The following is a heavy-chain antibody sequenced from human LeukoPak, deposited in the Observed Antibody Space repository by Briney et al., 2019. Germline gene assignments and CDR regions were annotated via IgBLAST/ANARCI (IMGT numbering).Heavy chain of an antibody. CDR1: GYTFTNYG. V-gene: IGHV1-18*01. D-gene: IGHD2/OR15-2a*01. CDR3: ARDYSSMADNWFDP. Sequence: ASVKVSCKASGYTFTNYGISWVRQAPGQGLEWMGWISGYNGHTKYVQKFQGRVTMTIDTSTSTAYLDLRSLRSDDTAVYYCARDYSSMADNWFDPWGQGTLVTVSS. J-gene: IGHJ5*02. CDR2: ISGYNGHT.